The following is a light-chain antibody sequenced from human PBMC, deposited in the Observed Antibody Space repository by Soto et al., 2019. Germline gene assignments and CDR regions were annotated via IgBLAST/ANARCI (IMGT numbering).Light chain of an antibody. CDR2: GVS. CDR3: TWYTSRSTVV. CDR1: SSDVSGYTY. V-gene: IGLV2-14*01. Sequence: QSVLTQPASVSGSPGQSITISCTGTSSDVSGYTYVSVYQQHRGKAPKLMIYGVSSRPSGVSNRLSGSKCGNTAPLTSSGLQDEDEADYYCTWYTSRSTVVFGGGTKVTVL. J-gene: IGLJ2*01.